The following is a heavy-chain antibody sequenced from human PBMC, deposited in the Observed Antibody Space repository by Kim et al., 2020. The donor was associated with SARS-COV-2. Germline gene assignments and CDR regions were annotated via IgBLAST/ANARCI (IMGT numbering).Heavy chain of an antibody. D-gene: IGHD6-19*01. CDR1: GFTFSSYA. V-gene: IGHV3-23*01. CDR2: ISGSGGST. J-gene: IGHJ4*02. CDR3: AKVPMFRIAVAGTYFDY. Sequence: GGSLRRSCAASGFTFSSYAMSWVRQAPGKGLEWVSAISGSGGSTYYADSVKGRFTISRDNSKNTLYLQMNSLRAEDTAVYYCAKVPMFRIAVAGTYFDYWGQGTLVTVSS.